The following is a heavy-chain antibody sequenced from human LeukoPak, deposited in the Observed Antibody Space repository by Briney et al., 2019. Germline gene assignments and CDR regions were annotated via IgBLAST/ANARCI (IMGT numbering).Heavy chain of an antibody. CDR1: GYTFTGYY. V-gene: IGHV1-2*02. J-gene: IGHJ6*02. D-gene: IGHD6-19*01. Sequence: ASVMVSCKASGYTFTGYYMHWVRQAPGQGLEWMGWINPNSGGTNYAQKFQGRVTMTRDTSISTAYMELSRLRSDDTAVYYCARARRGYSSGYYGMDVWGQGTTVTVSS. CDR3: ARARRGYSSGYYGMDV. CDR2: INPNSGGT.